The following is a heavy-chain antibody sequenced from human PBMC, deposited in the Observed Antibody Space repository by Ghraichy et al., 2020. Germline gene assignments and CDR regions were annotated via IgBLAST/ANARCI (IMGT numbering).Heavy chain of an antibody. D-gene: IGHD3-22*01. CDR1: GGSINSANYS. V-gene: IGHV4-30-2*01. CDR2: IYSSGST. J-gene: IGHJ3*02. CDR3: ARAPYNDDGFYDDGFDT. Sequence: SETLSLTCAVSGGSINSANYSWSWIRQPPGKGLEWIGYIYSSGSTYYNSSLKGRVTILADGSKNQISLQLSSVTAADTAVYYCARAPYNDDGFYDDGFDTWGQGTKVTVSS.